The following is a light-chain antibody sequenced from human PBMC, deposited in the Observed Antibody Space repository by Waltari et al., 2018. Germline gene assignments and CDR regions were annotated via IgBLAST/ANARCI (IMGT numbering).Light chain of an antibody. CDR1: SSTIGTNY. V-gene: IGLV1-47*01. Sequence: QSVLTQPPSASGTPGQRVTISCSGGSSTIGTNYVYWYQHRPGMAPKLRVYRNNQRPAGVPDRFSSSKFGTSASLAIGGLRSEDEADYYCGAWDDTLRFVFGGGTRLTVL. CDR2: RNN. CDR3: GAWDDTLRFV. J-gene: IGLJ2*01.